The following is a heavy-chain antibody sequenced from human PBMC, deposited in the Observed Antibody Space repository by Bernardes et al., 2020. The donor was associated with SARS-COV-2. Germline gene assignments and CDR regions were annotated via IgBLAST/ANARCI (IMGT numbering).Heavy chain of an antibody. CDR1: GGSFSGYY. D-gene: IGHD6-13*01. Sequence: SETLSLTCAVYGGSFSGYYWSWIRQPPGKGLEWIGEINHSGSTNYNTSLKSRVTISVDTSKNQFPLKLSSVTAADTAGYYCARGPRRNCAAAGTRRYFDYWGQGTLVTVSS. CDR2: INHSGST. J-gene: IGHJ4*02. V-gene: IGHV4-34*01. CDR3: ARGPRRNCAAAGTRRYFDY.